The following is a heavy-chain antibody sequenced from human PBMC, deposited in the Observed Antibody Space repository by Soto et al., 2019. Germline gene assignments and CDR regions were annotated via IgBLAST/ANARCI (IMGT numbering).Heavy chain of an antibody. V-gene: IGHV4-59*01. Sequence: PSETLSLTCTVSGGSISSYYWSWIRQPPGKGLEWIGYIYYSGSTNYNPSLKSRVTISVDTSKNQFSLKLSSVTAADTAVYYCARDSQGSSSAAGLDYWGQGTLVTVSS. CDR3: ARDSQGSSSAAGLDY. CDR2: IYYSGST. CDR1: GGSISSYY. J-gene: IGHJ4*02. D-gene: IGHD6-13*01.